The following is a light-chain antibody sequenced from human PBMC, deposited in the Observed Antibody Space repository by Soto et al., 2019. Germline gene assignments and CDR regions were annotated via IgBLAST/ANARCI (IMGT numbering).Light chain of an antibody. CDR1: QSISSY. J-gene: IGKJ4*01. Sequence: DIQMTQSPSSLSASVGDRVTMTCRASQSISSYLNWYQQKPGKAPKLLIYAASTLQSGVPSRFSGSGSGTDFTLTISCLQSEDFATYYCQQYYSYPLTFGGGTKVDI. CDR2: AAS. CDR3: QQYYSYPLT. V-gene: IGKV1-39*01.